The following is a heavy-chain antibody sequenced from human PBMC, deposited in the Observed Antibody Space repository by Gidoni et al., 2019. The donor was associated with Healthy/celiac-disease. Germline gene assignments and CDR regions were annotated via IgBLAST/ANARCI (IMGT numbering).Heavy chain of an antibody. CDR3: ARGKVKTGYCSSTSCRGAFDY. V-gene: IGHV1-69*01. CDR2: IIPIFGTA. J-gene: IGHJ4*02. CDR1: GGTFGGYA. Sequence: VQLVQSGAEVKKPGSSVRVPCKASGGTFGGYAISVGRQAPGQGLEGMGGIIPIFGTANYAQKFQGRVTITADESTSTAYMELSSLRSEDTAVYYCARGKVKTGYCSSTSCRGAFDYWGQGTLVTVSS. D-gene: IGHD2-2*03.